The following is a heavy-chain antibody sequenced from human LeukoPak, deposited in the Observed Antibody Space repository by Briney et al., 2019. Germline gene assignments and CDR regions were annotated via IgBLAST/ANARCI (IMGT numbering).Heavy chain of an antibody. Sequence: GGSLRLSCAASGFTFSSYAMSWVCQAPGKGLEWVSAISGSGGSTYYADSVKGRFTISRDNSKNMLYLQMNSLRAEDTAVYYCAKAAYGDSLPNYYYGMDVWGQGTTVTVSS. CDR2: ISGSGGST. J-gene: IGHJ6*02. CDR3: AKAAYGDSLPNYYYGMDV. V-gene: IGHV3-23*01. D-gene: IGHD4-17*01. CDR1: GFTFSSYA.